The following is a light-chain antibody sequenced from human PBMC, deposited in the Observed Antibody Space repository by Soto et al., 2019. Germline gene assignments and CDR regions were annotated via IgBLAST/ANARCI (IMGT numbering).Light chain of an antibody. CDR3: QQRSNWPPGALT. Sequence: IVCEQYHGTLSLSPGERDTVSCRRRQSVSSYLAWYQQKPGQAPRLLIYDASNRATGIPARFSGSGSGTDFTLTISSLEPEDFAVYYCQQRSNWPPGALTFGGRTKADIK. J-gene: IGKJ4*01. CDR2: DAS. CDR1: QSVSSY. V-gene: IGKV3-11*01.